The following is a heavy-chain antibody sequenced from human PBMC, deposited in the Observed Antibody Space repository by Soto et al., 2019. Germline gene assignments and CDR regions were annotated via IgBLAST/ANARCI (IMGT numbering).Heavy chain of an antibody. CDR3: ARFFSEVITFGGVIAPDAFDI. Sequence: PGGSLRLSCAASGFTFSSYAMHWVRQAPGKGLEWVAVISYDGSNKYYADSVKGRFTISRDNSKNTLYLQMNSLRAEDTAVYYWARFFSEVITFGGVIAPDAFDIWGQGTMVPVSS. CDR2: ISYDGSNK. D-gene: IGHD3-16*02. V-gene: IGHV3-30-3*01. CDR1: GFTFSSYA. J-gene: IGHJ3*02.